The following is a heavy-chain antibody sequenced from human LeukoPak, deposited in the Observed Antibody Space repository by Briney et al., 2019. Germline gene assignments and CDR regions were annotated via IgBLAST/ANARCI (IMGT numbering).Heavy chain of an antibody. Sequence: GGSLRLSCAASGFTFSSYEMNWVRQAPGKGLEWVSYISSSGSTIYYADSVKGRFTISRDNAKNSLYLHMNSLRAEDTAVYYCARDGSSTSCLDYWGQGTLVTVSS. V-gene: IGHV3-48*03. J-gene: IGHJ4*02. CDR1: GFTFSSYE. CDR3: ARDGSSTSCLDY. CDR2: ISSSGSTI. D-gene: IGHD2-2*01.